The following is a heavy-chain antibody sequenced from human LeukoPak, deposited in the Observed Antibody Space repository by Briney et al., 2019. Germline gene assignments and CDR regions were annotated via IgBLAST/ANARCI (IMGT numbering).Heavy chain of an antibody. CDR1: GYTFIDYY. J-gene: IGHJ4*02. V-gene: IGHV1-2*06. Sequence: GASVKVSCKASGYTFIDYYIHWVRQAPGQGLEWMERITPNSGGTSYAQKFQDRVTMTRDASISTAYMELSRLRSDDTAVYYCARDLAGYSSGWYYFDYWGQGTLVTVSS. CDR3: ARDLAGYSSGWYYFDY. CDR2: ITPNSGGT. D-gene: IGHD6-19*01.